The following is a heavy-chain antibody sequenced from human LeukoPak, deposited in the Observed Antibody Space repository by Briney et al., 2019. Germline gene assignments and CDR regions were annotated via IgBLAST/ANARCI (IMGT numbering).Heavy chain of an antibody. V-gene: IGHV3-30*04. J-gene: IGHJ3*02. D-gene: IGHD4-17*01. Sequence: GGSLRLSCAASGFTFSSYAMHWVRQAPGKGLEWVAVISYDGSNKYYADSVKGRFTISRDNSKNTLYLQMNSLRAEDTAVYYCARGSRDYGDAFDIWGQGTMVTVSS. CDR3: ARGSRDYGDAFDI. CDR2: ISYDGSNK. CDR1: GFTFSSYA.